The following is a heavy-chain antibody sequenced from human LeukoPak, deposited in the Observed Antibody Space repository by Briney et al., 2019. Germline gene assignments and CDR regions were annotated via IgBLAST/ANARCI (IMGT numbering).Heavy chain of an antibody. CDR3: GSIGSSWYEDY. CDR2: INPDGTST. D-gene: IGHD6-13*01. J-gene: IGHJ4*02. Sequence: GGSLRLSCAASGFTFSFYWMHWVRQVPGKGLVWVSRINPDGTSTNYADSVKGRFTMSRDNAKNTLYLQMNSLRAEDTAVYYCGSIGSSWYEDYCGQGTLVTVSS. V-gene: IGHV3-74*01. CDR1: GFTFSFYW.